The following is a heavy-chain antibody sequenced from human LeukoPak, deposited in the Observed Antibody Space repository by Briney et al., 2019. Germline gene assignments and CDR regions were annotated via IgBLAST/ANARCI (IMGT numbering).Heavy chain of an antibody. J-gene: IGHJ5*02. D-gene: IGHD1-26*01. Sequence: GASVKVSCKASGYTFTSYGISWVRQAPGQGLEWMGWISAYNGNTNYAQKLQGRVTMTTDTSTSTAYMELRSLRSDDTAVYYCARDRNPSGSYGYNWFDPWGQGTLVTVSS. CDR3: ARDRNPSGSYGYNWFDP. V-gene: IGHV1-18*01. CDR2: ISAYNGNT. CDR1: GYTFTSYG.